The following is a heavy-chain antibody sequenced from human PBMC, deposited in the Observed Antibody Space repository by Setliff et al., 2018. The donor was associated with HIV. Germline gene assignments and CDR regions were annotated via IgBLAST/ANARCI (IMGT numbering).Heavy chain of an antibody. J-gene: IGHJ2*01. D-gene: IGHD3-10*01. CDR2: IYKGGST. Sequence: SETLSLTCVVSGYSISSSYWWGWIRQPPGKGLEWIGWIGYIYKGGSTYYNPSLKSRVTMSEDTSKSQFSLKLRSVTAVDTAVYYCARSALWFGEADWYFDLWGRGTLVTVTS. V-gene: IGHV4-28*01. CDR1: GYSISSSYW. CDR3: ARSALWFGEADWYFDL.